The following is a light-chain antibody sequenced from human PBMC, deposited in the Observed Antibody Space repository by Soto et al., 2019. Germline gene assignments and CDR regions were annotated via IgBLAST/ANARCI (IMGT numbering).Light chain of an antibody. J-gene: IGKJ4*01. Sequence: EDVLTQSPATLSLSPGERATLSCRASRNVSSYLAWYQHKPGQLPRLLIYAASERAIGIPARFSGSGSGTDFSLTISSLDPEDSAIYYCQQRRHWPLTFGGGTKVEIK. V-gene: IGKV3-11*01. CDR2: AAS. CDR3: QQRRHWPLT. CDR1: RNVSSY.